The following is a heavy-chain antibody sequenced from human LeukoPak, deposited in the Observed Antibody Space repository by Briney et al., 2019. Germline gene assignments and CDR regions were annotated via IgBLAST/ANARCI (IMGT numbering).Heavy chain of an antibody. V-gene: IGHV4-30-4*08. CDR3: ARVLAAAGTPFYYYYYYMDV. CDR2: IYYSGST. J-gene: IGHJ6*03. D-gene: IGHD6-13*01. Sequence: SQTLSLTCTVSGGSISSGDYYWSWIRQPPGKGLEWIGYIYYSGSTYYNPPLKSRVTISVDTSKNQFSLKLSSVTAADTAVYYCARVLAAAGTPFYYYYYYMDVWGKGTTVTVSS. CDR1: GGSISSGDYY.